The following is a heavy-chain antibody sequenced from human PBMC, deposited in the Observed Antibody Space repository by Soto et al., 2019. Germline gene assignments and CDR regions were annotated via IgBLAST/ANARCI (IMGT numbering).Heavy chain of an antibody. CDR3: ARGPYDYDFWSGYYHYYYYGMDV. J-gene: IGHJ6*02. Sequence: SETLSLTCTVSGASITTYYWSWIRQPPGKGLEWIGYISYSGSTDYNPSLKSRVTISFDASKNQISLQVRSATAADAAVYYCARGPYDYDFWSGYYHYYYYGMDVWGQGTTVTVS. CDR2: ISYSGST. V-gene: IGHV4-59*01. D-gene: IGHD3-3*01. CDR1: GASITTYY.